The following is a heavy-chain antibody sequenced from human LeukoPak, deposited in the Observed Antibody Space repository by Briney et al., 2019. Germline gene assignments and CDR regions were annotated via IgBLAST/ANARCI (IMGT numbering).Heavy chain of an antibody. CDR3: ARSDYYDN. CDR2: IKSDGSST. CDR1: GXTFSTYW. Sequence: GGSLRLSCAASGXTFSTYWMHWVRQAPGKGLVWVSRIKSDGSSTSYADSVKGRFTISRDNAKNTLYLQMNSLRAEDTAVYYCARSDYYDNWGQGTLVTVSS. V-gene: IGHV3-74*01. J-gene: IGHJ4*02.